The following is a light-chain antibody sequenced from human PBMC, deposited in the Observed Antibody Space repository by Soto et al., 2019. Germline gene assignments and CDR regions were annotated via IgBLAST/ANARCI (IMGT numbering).Light chain of an antibody. CDR2: GAS. CDR3: QKYNSAPLT. J-gene: IGKJ4*01. CDR1: QSVNSN. V-gene: IGKV3-15*01. Sequence: ETVMTQSPATLSVSPWERATLSCRASQSVNSNLAWYQKKPGQAPRLLIYGASSRATGIPARVSGSGSGTDFTLTISSLQPEDVAAYYCQKYNSAPLTFGGGTKVDIK.